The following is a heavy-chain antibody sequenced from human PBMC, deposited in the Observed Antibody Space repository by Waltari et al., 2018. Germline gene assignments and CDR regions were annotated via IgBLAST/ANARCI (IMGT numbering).Heavy chain of an antibody. V-gene: IGHV1-24*01. CDR1: GYTLTELS. CDR2: FDPEDGET. Sequence: QVQLVQSGAEVKKPGASVKVSCKVSGYTLTELSMHWVRQAPGKGLEWMGGFDPEDGETIYAQKFQGRVTMTEDTSTDTAYMELSSLRSEDTAVYYCATFRFPFSGSPEFDAFDIWGQGTMVTVSS. CDR3: ATFRFPFSGSPEFDAFDI. J-gene: IGHJ3*02. D-gene: IGHD1-26*01.